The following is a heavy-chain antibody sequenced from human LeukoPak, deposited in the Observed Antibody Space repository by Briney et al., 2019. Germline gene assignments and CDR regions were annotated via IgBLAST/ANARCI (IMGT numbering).Heavy chain of an antibody. J-gene: IGHJ4*02. V-gene: IGHV3-74*01. CDR1: GFTFTNSW. Sequence: GGSLRLSCAASGFTFTNSWMHWVRQAPGKGLVWVSRINRDGSSPTYADSVKGRFTISRDNAKNTVYLQMNSLRAEDTAVYYCTRGLNYGWDHWGQGTLVTVSS. CDR3: TRGLNYGWDH. CDR2: INRDGSSP. D-gene: IGHD3-10*01.